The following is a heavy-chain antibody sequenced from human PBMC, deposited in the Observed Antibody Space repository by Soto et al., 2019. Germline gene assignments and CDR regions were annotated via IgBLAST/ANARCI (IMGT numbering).Heavy chain of an antibody. V-gene: IGHV3-48*03. J-gene: IGHJ4*02. CDR2: ISSSGSTI. Sequence: EVQLVESGGGLVQPGGSLRLSCAASGFTFSSYEMNWVRQAPGKGLEWVSYISSSGSTIYYADFVKGRFTISRDNAKNSLYLQMNSLRAEDTAVYYCARGGLGTMAPFSWGQGTLVTVSS. CDR1: GFTFSSYE. CDR3: ARGGLGTMAPFS. D-gene: IGHD3-10*01.